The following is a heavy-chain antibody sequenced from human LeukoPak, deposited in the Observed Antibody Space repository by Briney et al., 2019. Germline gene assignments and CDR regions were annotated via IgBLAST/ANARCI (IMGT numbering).Heavy chain of an antibody. CDR1: GYSFTSYW. CDR2: IYPGDSDT. V-gene: IGHV5-51*01. J-gene: IGHJ4*02. CDR3: ARLGGYDSSGYYYGDLDY. Sequence: GESLKISCKGSGYSFTSYWIGWVRQMPGKGLELMGIIYPGDSDTRYSPSFQGQVTISDDKSISTAYLQWSSLKASDTAMYYCARLGGYDSSGYYYGDLDYWGQGTLVTVSS. D-gene: IGHD3-22*01.